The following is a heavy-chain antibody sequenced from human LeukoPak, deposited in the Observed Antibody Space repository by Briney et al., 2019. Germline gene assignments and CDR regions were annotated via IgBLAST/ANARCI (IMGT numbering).Heavy chain of an antibody. CDR3: ARATNYYYDSSGYAPDFDY. V-gene: IGHV3-30*03. CDR2: ISYDGSNK. CDR1: GFTFSSYG. J-gene: IGHJ4*02. Sequence: GGSLRLSCAASGFTFSSYGMHWVRQAPGKGLEWVAVISYDGSNKYYADSVKGRFTISRDNSENTLYLQMNSLRAEDTAVYYCARATNYYYDSSGYAPDFDYWGQGTLVTVSS. D-gene: IGHD3-22*01.